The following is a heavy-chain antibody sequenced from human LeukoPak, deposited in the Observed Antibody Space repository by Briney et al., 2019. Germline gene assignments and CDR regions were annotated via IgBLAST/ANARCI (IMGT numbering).Heavy chain of an antibody. CDR2: INPSGGST. V-gene: IGHV1-46*01. J-gene: IGHJ4*02. CDR1: GYTFTSYY. D-gene: IGHD1-26*01. Sequence: GASVKVSCKASGYTFTSYYMHWVRQAPGQGLEWMGIINPSGGSTSYAQKFQGRVTMTRDTSISTAYMELSRLRSDDTAVYYCARDGVGWEPQDYWGQGTLVTVSS. CDR3: ARDGVGWEPQDY.